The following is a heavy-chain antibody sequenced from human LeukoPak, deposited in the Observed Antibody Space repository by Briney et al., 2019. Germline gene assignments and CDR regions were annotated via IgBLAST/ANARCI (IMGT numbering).Heavy chain of an antibody. CDR2: INHSGST. D-gene: IGHD1-26*01. CDR1: GGSITSSSYH. Sequence: PSETLSLTCTVSGGSITSSSYHWGWIRQPPGKGLEWIGEINHSGSTNYNPSLKSRVTISVDTSKNQFSLKLSSVTAADTAVYYCARAIVGATSGAFDIWGQGTMVTVSS. J-gene: IGHJ3*02. V-gene: IGHV4-39*07. CDR3: ARAIVGATSGAFDI.